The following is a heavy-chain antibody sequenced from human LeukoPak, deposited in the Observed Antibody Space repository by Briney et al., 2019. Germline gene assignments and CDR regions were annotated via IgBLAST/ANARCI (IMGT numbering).Heavy chain of an antibody. V-gene: IGHV1-2*02. CDR1: GYTFTGYY. J-gene: IGHJ6*02. CDR2: INPNSGGT. D-gene: IGHD6-13*01. CDR3: AREPFSSSWYQPYYYYGMDG. Sequence: ASVKVSCKASGYTFTGYYMHWVRQAPGQGLEWMGWINPNSGGTNYAQKFQGRVTMTRDTSISTAYIELSRLRSDDTAVYYCAREPFSSSWYQPYYYYGMDGWGQGTTVTVSS.